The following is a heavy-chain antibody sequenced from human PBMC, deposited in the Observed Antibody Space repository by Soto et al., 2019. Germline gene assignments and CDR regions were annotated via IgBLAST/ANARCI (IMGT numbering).Heavy chain of an antibody. CDR2: IYYSGST. CDR1: GGSISSYY. D-gene: IGHD3-10*01. J-gene: IGHJ5*02. V-gene: IGHV4-59*01. Sequence: QVQLQESGPGLVKPSETLSLTCTVSGGSISSYYWSWIRQPPGKGLEWIGYIYYSGSTNYNPSLKSRVTISADTSKNQFSLKLSSVTAADTAVYYCAREALYYYGSGTPGFSWFDPWGQGTLVTVSS. CDR3: AREALYYYGSGTPGFSWFDP.